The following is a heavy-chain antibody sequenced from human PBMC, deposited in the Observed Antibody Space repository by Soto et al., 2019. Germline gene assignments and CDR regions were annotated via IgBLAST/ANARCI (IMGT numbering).Heavy chain of an antibody. Sequence: PGGSLRLSCTASGFTLSSYAINWVRQAPGKGLEWVSATTGGAGLTYYADSVKGRFSVSSDNPGNTLYLQLNGLRPEDTAVYYCARVDRGSVARPTRLDPWGQGTLVTVSS. CDR2: TTGGAGLT. D-gene: IGHD2-21*01. CDR1: GFTLSSYA. V-gene: IGHV3-23*01. J-gene: IGHJ5*02. CDR3: ARVDRGSVARPTRLDP.